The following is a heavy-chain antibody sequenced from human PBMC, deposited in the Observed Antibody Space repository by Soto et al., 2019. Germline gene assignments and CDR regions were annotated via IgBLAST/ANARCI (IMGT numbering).Heavy chain of an antibody. V-gene: IGHV3-23*01. CDR3: AKHEILVAGIVYYYGMDV. CDR1: GFTFSSYA. J-gene: IGHJ6*02. Sequence: GGSLRLSCAASGFTFSSYAMSWVRQAPGKGLEWVSIISDSGDNIYYADSVKGRFTISRDNSKNTLYLQMNSLRAEDTAVYYCAKHEILVAGIVYYYGMDVWGQGTTVTVSS. D-gene: IGHD6-19*01. CDR2: ISDSGDNI.